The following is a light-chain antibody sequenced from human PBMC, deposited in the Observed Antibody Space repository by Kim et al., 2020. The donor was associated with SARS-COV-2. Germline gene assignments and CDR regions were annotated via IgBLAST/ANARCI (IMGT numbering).Light chain of an antibody. Sequence: PGGTVPLTFGSSTGAVTSGHHPYWFQQKPGQAPRTLIYDTRNKHSWTPARFSGSLLGGNAALTLSGALPEDEAEYYCLLYFNGYRIFGGGTQLTVL. J-gene: IGLJ2*01. CDR2: DTR. CDR1: TGAVTSGHH. V-gene: IGLV7-46*01. CDR3: LLYFNGYRI.